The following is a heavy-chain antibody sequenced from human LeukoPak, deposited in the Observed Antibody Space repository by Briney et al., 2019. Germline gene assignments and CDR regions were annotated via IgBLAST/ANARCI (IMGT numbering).Heavy chain of an antibody. CDR1: GFTFSSHW. Sequence: GGSLTLSCAASGFTFSSHWMSWVRQAPGKGLEWVANIKQDGSEKYYVDSVKGRFTISRDNTKNSLYLQMNSLRAEDTAVYYCARLNYYDNFGRAGFDYWGQGTLVTVSS. CDR2: IKQDGSEK. CDR3: ARLNYYDNFGRAGFDY. V-gene: IGHV3-7*04. D-gene: IGHD3-22*01. J-gene: IGHJ4*02.